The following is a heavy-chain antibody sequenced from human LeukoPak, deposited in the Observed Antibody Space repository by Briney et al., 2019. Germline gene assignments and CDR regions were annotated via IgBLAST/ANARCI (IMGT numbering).Heavy chain of an antibody. D-gene: IGHD6-19*01. J-gene: IGHJ4*02. V-gene: IGHV4-39*01. CDR2: TYYSSST. CDR3: ATPGRIAVAGQFDY. Sequence: PSETLSLTCTVSGAPISSSTYYWGWIRQPPGEGLEWIGYTYYSSSTYYNPSLKSRVTISVDTSKNQFSLMLNSVTAADTAVYYCATPGRIAVAGQFDYWGQGTLVTVSS. CDR1: GAPISSSTYY.